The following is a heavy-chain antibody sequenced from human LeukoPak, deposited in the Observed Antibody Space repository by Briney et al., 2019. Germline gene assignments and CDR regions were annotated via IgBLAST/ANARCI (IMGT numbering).Heavy chain of an antibody. CDR1: GYTFTSYY. J-gene: IGHJ6*03. D-gene: IGHD3-10*01. Sequence: GASVKVSCKASGYTFTSYYMHWVRQAPGQGLEWMGIINPSGGSTSYAQKFQGRVTMTRDMSTSTVYMELSSLRSEDTAVYYCARHSPPWFGEFYGSPQYYYYYYMDVWGKGTTVTVSS. CDR3: ARHSPPWFGEFYGSPQYYYYYYMDV. V-gene: IGHV1-46*01. CDR2: INPSGGST.